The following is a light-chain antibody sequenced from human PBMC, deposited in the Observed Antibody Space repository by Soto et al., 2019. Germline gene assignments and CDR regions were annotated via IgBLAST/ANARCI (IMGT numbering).Light chain of an antibody. V-gene: IGLV1-47*02. CDR2: NNN. Sequence: QSVLTQPPSASGTPGQRVTISCSGSSSNIGDNYVSWYQQFPGAAPKPLIFNNNQRPSGVPDRFSGAKSGTSASLSISGLRSEDEADYHCAAWDDSLSGWVFGGGTKVTVL. CDR3: AAWDDSLSGWV. CDR1: SSNIGDNY. J-gene: IGLJ3*02.